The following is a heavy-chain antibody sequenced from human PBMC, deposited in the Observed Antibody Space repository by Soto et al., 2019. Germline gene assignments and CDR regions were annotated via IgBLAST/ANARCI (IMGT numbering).Heavy chain of an antibody. V-gene: IGHV4-4*02. CDR2: IDHSGST. CDR1: GVSISSSYW. D-gene: IGHD3-3*01. J-gene: IGHJ4*02. Sequence: QVQLQESGPGLVTPSVSLSLTCAVSGVSISSSYWWHWVRQHPGKGLAWIGTIDHSGSTNYNPTRKYRVTISVDKSITQFSPRLSAVTAADTAVYFCVTSLNYDFWNDGGIHYYFDYWGQGTLVTVSS. CDR3: VTSLNYDFWNDGGIHYYFDY.